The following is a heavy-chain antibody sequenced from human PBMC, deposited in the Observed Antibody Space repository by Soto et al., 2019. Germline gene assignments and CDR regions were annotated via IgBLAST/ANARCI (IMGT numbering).Heavy chain of an antibody. V-gene: IGHV1-69*08. D-gene: IGHD3-3*01. CDR2: IIPIPDIT. Sequence: QVQLVQSGAEVRKPGSSVKVSCKAPGGTFSTYIISWXXXXPGQGLEWMGRIIPIPDITNYAQKFQGRVTITADRSTSTAYMELTSLKSEDTAVYYCARDRITTRGDAFDLWGQGTLVTVSS. CDR3: ARDRITTRGDAFDL. J-gene: IGHJ3*01. CDR1: GGTFSTYI.